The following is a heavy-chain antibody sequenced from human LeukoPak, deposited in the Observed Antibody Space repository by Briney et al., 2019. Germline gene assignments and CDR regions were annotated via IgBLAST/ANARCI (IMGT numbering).Heavy chain of an antibody. CDR1: GYSISSGYY. Sequence: SETLSLTCAVSGYSISSGYYWGWIRQPPGKGLEWIGSIYHSGSTYYNPSLKSRVTISVDTSKNQFSLKLSSVTAADTAVYYCAYQLLLYYFDYWGQGTLVTVSS. V-gene: IGHV4-38-2*01. D-gene: IGHD2-2*01. CDR2: IYHSGST. CDR3: AYQLLLYYFDY. J-gene: IGHJ4*02.